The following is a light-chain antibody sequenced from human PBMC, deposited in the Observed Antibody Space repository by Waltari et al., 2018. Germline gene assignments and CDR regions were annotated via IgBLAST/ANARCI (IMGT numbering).Light chain of an antibody. Sequence: QSALTQPPSASGPPGQSVTISCPGTSSDVGAYNSVSWYQQHPGKAPKLMIYEVSKRPSGVPARFSGSKSGNTASLTVSGLQAEDEADYSCSSYVGSNIVVFGGGTKLTVL. CDR2: EVS. V-gene: IGLV2-8*01. J-gene: IGLJ2*01. CDR1: SSDVGAYNS. CDR3: SSYVGSNIVV.